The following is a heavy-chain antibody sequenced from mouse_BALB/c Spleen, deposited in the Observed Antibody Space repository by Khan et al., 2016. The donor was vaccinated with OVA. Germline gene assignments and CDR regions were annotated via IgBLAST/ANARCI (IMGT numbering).Heavy chain of an antibody. D-gene: IGHD1-1*01. Sequence: EVQLQESGPGLVKPSQSLSPTCTVTGYSITTDYAWNWIRQFPGNKLEWMGYISYSGNTKYNPSLKSRISITRDTSKNQFFLQLKSVTTEDTARYYCARIYGGDFDYWGQGTTLTVSS. CDR3: ARIYGGDFDY. CDR2: ISYSGNT. J-gene: IGHJ2*01. V-gene: IGHV3-2*02. CDR1: GYSITTDYA.